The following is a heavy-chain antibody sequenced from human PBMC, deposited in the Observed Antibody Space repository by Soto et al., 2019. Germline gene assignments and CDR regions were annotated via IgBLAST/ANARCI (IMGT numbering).Heavy chain of an antibody. Sequence: SETLSLTCAVYGGSFSGYYWSWIRQPPGKGLEWIGEINHSGSTNYNPSLKSRVTISVDTSKNQFSLKLSSVTAADTAVYYCARIRLYSITMVRGVNDYYYYYGMDVWGQGTTVTVSS. CDR2: INHSGST. V-gene: IGHV4-34*01. CDR1: GGSFSGYY. CDR3: ARIRLYSITMVRGVNDYYYYYGMDV. D-gene: IGHD3-10*01. J-gene: IGHJ6*02.